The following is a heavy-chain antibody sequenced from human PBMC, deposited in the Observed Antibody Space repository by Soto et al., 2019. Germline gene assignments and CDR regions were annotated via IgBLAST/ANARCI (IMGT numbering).Heavy chain of an antibody. CDR2: IYYSGST. CDR1: GGSISSGGYY. Sequence: KSSETLSLTCTVSGGSISSGGYYWSWIRQHPGKGLEWIGYIYYSGSTYYNPSLKSRVTISVDTSKNQFSLKLSSVTAADTAVYYCARAPYDSSGYYSNPESFDYWGQGTLVTVSS. J-gene: IGHJ4*02. V-gene: IGHV4-31*03. D-gene: IGHD3-22*01. CDR3: ARAPYDSSGYYSNPESFDY.